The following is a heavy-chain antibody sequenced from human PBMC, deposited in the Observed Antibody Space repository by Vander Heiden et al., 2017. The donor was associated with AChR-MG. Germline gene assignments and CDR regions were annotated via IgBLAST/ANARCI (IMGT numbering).Heavy chain of an antibody. CDR3: ARGSGSYYNYYYYGMDV. Sequence: QVQLVQSGAEVTKPGSSVKVSCKASGGTFRSYAISWVRQAPGQGLEWMGRIIPILGIANYAQKFQGRVTITADKSTSTAYMELSSLRSEDTAVYYCARGSGSYYNYYYYGMDVWGQGTTVTVSS. J-gene: IGHJ6*02. CDR2: IIPILGIA. CDR1: GGTFRSYA. V-gene: IGHV1-69*04. D-gene: IGHD3-10*01.